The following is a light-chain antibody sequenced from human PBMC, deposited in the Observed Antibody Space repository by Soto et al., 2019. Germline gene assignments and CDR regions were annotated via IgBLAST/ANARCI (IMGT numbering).Light chain of an antibody. CDR3: QQYGSSPPT. CDR1: QSVSSSY. CDR2: GAS. J-gene: IGKJ1*01. V-gene: IGKV3-20*01. Sequence: EIVLTQSPGTLSLSPGERATLSCRASQSVSSSYLAWYQRKPGQAPRLLIYGASSRATGIPDRFSGSGSGTDFSLTISRLEPEDFVVYYCQQYGSSPPTFGQGTKVEIK.